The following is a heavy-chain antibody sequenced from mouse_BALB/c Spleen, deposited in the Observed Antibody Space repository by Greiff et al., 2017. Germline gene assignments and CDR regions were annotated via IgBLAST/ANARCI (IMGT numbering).Heavy chain of an antibody. CDR2: FYPGSGSI. J-gene: IGHJ2*01. Sequence: QVQLKESGAELVKPGASVKLSCKASGYTFTEYTIHWVKQRSGQGLEWIGWFYPGSGSIKYNEKFKDKATLTADKSSSTVYMELSRLTSEDSAVYFCARHEEGFITTATGYFDYWGQGTTLTVSS. CDR3: ARHEEGFITTATGYFDY. D-gene: IGHD1-2*01. CDR1: GYTFTEYT. V-gene: IGHV1-62-2*01.